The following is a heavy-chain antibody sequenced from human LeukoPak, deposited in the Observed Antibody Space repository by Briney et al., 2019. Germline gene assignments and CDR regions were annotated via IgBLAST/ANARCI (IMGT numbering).Heavy chain of an antibody. Sequence: GGSLRLSCAASGFTFSGYGMHWVRQAPGKGLEWVAVIRYDGSNKYYADSVKGRVTISRDNSNNTLYLQMNSLRAEDTAVYYCARGIPQTGVMLDYWGQGTLVTVPS. V-gene: IGHV3-33*01. CDR2: IRYDGSNK. CDR3: ARGIPQTGVMLDY. D-gene: IGHD2-21*01. J-gene: IGHJ4*02. CDR1: GFTFSGYG.